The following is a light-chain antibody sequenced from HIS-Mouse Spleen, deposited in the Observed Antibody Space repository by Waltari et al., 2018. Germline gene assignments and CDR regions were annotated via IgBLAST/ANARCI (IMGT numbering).Light chain of an antibody. CDR2: EDS. CDR1: ASPKKY. CDR3: QVWDSSSDRV. Sequence: SYELTQPPSVSVSPGQTARITCSGDASPKKYAYWYQQKSGQAPVLVIYEDSKRPSGIHERFSGSNSGNTATLTISRVEAGDEADYYCQVWDSSSDRVFGTGTKVTVL. J-gene: IGLJ1*01. V-gene: IGLV3-10*01.